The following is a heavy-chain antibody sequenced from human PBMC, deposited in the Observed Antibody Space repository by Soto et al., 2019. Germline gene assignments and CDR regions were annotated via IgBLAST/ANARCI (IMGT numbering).Heavy chain of an antibody. Sequence: QLVQSGAELKKPGASVKVSCKASGYSFTSYDINWVRQAPGQGLEWVGWMNPNGGDTGFAQKFQGRVTLTRNTSRRTAYMELSSLRSEDTAVYYCARALNTGMGPRFYYCGMDVWGQGTTVTVSS. V-gene: IGHV1-8*01. J-gene: IGHJ6*02. CDR1: GYSFTSYD. CDR2: MNPNGGDT. CDR3: ARALNTGMGPRFYYCGMDV. D-gene: IGHD4-4*01.